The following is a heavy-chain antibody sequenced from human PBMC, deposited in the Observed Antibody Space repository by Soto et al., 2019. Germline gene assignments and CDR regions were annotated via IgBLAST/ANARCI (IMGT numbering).Heavy chain of an antibody. J-gene: IGHJ4*02. V-gene: IGHV3-11*05. CDR3: ARAPYSSSSFFFDY. Sequence: GGSLRLSCAASGFTFSDYYMSWIRQAPGKGLEWVSYISSSSSYTNYADSVKGRFTISRDNAKNSLYLQMSSLRSDDTAVYYCARAPYSSSSFFFDYWGQGTPVTVSS. D-gene: IGHD6-6*01. CDR1: GFTFSDYY. CDR2: ISSSSSYT.